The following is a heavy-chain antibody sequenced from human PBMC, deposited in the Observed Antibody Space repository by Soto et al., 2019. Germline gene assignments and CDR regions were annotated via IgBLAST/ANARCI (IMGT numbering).Heavy chain of an antibody. Sequence: QVQLVESGGGVVQPGRSLRLSCAASGFTFSSYAMHWVRQAPGKGLEWVAVISYDGSNKYYADSVKGRFTISRDNSKNTLYLQVNSLRAEDTAVYYCARDGGRQGATVYDYYGMDVWGQGTTVTVSS. D-gene: IGHD1-26*01. J-gene: IGHJ6*02. V-gene: IGHV3-30-3*01. CDR1: GFTFSSYA. CDR3: ARDGGRQGATVYDYYGMDV. CDR2: ISYDGSNK.